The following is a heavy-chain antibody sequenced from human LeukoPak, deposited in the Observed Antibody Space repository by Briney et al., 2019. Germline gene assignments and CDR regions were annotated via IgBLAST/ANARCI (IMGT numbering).Heavy chain of an antibody. CDR1: GGTFSLYA. CDR2: IIPIFGTA. Sequence: SVKVSCKASGGTFSLYAISWVRQAPGHGLEWMGGIIPIFGTANYAQKFQGRVTITADESTSTAYMELSSLRSEDTAVYYCARLDGPFDYWGQGTLVTVSS. J-gene: IGHJ4*02. V-gene: IGHV1-69*13. CDR3: ARLDGPFDY. D-gene: IGHD5-24*01.